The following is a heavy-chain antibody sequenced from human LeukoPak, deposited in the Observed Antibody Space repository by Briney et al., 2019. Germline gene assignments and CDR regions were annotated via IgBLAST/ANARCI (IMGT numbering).Heavy chain of an antibody. V-gene: IGHV3-33*01. J-gene: IGHJ4*02. CDR3: AREAATSDFDY. CDR2: IWYDGSNK. D-gene: IGHD2-15*01. CDR1: GFTFTSSG. Sequence: PGGSLRLSCEASGFTFTSSGMHWVRQAPGKGLEWVAVIWYDGSNKNYADSVKGRFTISRDNSKNTLYLQMNSLRVEDTAVYYCAREAATSDFDYWGQGTLVTVSS.